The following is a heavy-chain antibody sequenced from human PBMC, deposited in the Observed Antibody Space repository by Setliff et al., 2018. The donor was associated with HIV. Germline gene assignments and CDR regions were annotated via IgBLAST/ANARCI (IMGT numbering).Heavy chain of an antibody. J-gene: IGHJ3*01. Sequence: GGSLRLSCAASGFTFDFYAMTWVRQAPGKGLEWVSTIIGSGGITHYADSVKGRFTISRDNSKNTLYLQMNSLRAEDTAKYYCALRQRGGLVGAGNAFDLWGQGTTVTVSS. D-gene: IGHD1-26*01. CDR2: IIGSGGIT. V-gene: IGHV3-23*01. CDR3: ALRQRGGLVGAGNAFDL. CDR1: GFTFDFYA.